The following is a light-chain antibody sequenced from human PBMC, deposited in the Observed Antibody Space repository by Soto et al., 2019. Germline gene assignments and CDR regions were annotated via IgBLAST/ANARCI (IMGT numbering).Light chain of an antibody. CDR2: AAS. J-gene: IGKJ5*01. CDR1: QSVSRY. Sequence: PMTQSPSSLSALLGDRATITCRASQSVSRYLNWYQHKPGKAPKLLINAASNLRSGVPSRFSGSGSGTDFTLTIDGLQPEDFAVYYCQQSYITPPITCGQGTRREIK. CDR3: QQSYITPPIT. V-gene: IGKV1-39*01.